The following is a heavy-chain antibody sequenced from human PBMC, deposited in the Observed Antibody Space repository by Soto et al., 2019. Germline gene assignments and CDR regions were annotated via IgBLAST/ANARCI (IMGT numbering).Heavy chain of an antibody. Sequence: SETLSLTCTVSGGSISSGDYYWSWIRQPPGKGLEWIGYIYYSGSTNYNPSLKSRVTISVDTSKSQFSLKLSSVTAADTAVYYCASRAGRHSSSWYLYMDVSGKGTTVTVSS. CDR3: ASRAGRHSSSWYLYMDV. V-gene: IGHV4-61*08. CDR2: IYYSGST. CDR1: GGSISSGDYY. J-gene: IGHJ6*04. D-gene: IGHD6-13*01.